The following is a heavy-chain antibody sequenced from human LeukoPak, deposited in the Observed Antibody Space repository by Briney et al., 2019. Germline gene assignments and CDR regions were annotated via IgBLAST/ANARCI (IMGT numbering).Heavy chain of an antibody. V-gene: IGHV1-18*01. Sequence: ASVKVSCTASGYTFTSYGISWVRQAPGQGLEWMGWISAYNGNTNYAQKLQGRVTMTTDTSTSTAYMELRSLRSDDTAVYYCARDSSIAARPPYYGMDVWGQGTTVTVSS. CDR1: GYTFTSYG. CDR3: ARDSSIAARPPYYGMDV. J-gene: IGHJ6*02. D-gene: IGHD6-6*01. CDR2: ISAYNGNT.